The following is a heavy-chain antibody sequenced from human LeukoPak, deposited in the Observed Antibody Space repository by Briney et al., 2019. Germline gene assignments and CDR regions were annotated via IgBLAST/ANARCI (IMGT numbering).Heavy chain of an antibody. Sequence: SETLSLTCTVSGGSISSSSYYWGWIRQPPGKGLEWIGSIYYSGSTYYNPSLKSRVTISVDTSENQFSLKLSSVTAADTAVYYCARHKSTYYYDSSGYYSGDYWGQGTLVTVSS. V-gene: IGHV4-39*01. J-gene: IGHJ4*02. CDR2: IYYSGST. D-gene: IGHD3-22*01. CDR3: ARHKSTYYYDSSGYYSGDY. CDR1: GGSISSSSYY.